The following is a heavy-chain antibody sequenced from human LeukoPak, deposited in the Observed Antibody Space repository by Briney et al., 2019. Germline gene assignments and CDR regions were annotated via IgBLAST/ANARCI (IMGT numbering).Heavy chain of an antibody. CDR2: INSDGSST. V-gene: IGHV3-74*01. CDR3: ARAFSGGSSWSDIDY. D-gene: IGHD6-13*01. Sequence: PGGSLRLSCAASGFTFSSHWMHWVRQAPGKGLEWVSRINSDGSSTSYADSVKGRFTISRDNAKNTLYLQMNSLRAEDTAVYYCARAFSGGSSWSDIDYWGQGTLVTVSS. J-gene: IGHJ4*02. CDR1: GFTFSSHW.